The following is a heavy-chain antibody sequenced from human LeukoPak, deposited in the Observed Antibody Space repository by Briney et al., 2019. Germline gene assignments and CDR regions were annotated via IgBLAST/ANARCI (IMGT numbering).Heavy chain of an antibody. J-gene: IGHJ4*02. D-gene: IGHD4-17*01. CDR1: GFTFSNDA. V-gene: IGHV3-23*01. Sequence: GGSLILSSAASGFTFSNDAMSWVRQAPEEGLEWVSAIIGSGGRTDYAISVNGRFTISRDNSMNTLYLQMNSLRGEDTSVYYSAKRPTTSYFDYWGQGTLVTVCS. CDR2: IIGSGGRT. CDR3: AKRPTTSYFDY.